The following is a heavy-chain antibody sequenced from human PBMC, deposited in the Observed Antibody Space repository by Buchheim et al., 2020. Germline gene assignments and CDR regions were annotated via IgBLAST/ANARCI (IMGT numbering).Heavy chain of an antibody. CDR1: GFTFSSYA. CDR3: ARDLWPGIAAAGTVLQH. V-gene: IGHV3-23*01. Sequence: EVQLLESGGGLVQPGGSLRLSCAASGFTFSSYAMSWVRQAPGKGLEWVSAISGSGGSTYYADSVKGRFTISRDNSKNTLYLQMNSLRAEDTAVYYCARDLWPGIAAAGTVLQHWGQGTL. D-gene: IGHD6-13*01. CDR2: ISGSGGST. J-gene: IGHJ1*01.